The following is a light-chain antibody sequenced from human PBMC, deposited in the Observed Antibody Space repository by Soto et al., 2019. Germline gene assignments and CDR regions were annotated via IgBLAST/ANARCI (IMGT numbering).Light chain of an antibody. CDR1: SSDVGAYNY. CDR3: SSKRDSSTLFV. Sequence: SALTQPASVSGSPGQSITISCTGTSSDVGAYNYVSWYQHHPGKVPKLLIYEVTNRPSGVSDRFSGSKSGNTASLTISGLXAEDEAAYYCSSKRDSSTLFVFGTGTKVTLL. CDR2: EVT. J-gene: IGLJ1*01. V-gene: IGLV2-14*01.